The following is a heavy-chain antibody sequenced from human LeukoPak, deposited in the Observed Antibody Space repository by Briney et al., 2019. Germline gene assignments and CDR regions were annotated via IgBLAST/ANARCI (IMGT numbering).Heavy chain of an antibody. CDR1: GFTFSTYA. Sequence: GGSLRLSCPASGFTFSTYAMNWVRQAPGKGLEWVSVIVGDGGGIEYADSVKGRFTISRDNAKNTLYLQMNSLRAEDTAVYYCARQVRGVISNWFDPWGQGTLVTVSS. CDR2: IVGDGGGI. V-gene: IGHV3-23*01. CDR3: ARQVRGVISNWFDP. J-gene: IGHJ5*02. D-gene: IGHD3-10*01.